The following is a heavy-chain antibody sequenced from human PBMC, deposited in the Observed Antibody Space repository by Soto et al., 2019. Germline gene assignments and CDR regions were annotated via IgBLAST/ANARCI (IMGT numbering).Heavy chain of an antibody. Sequence: ASVKVSCEACGYTFTGYYMHWVRQAPGQGLEWMGWINPNSGGTNYAQKFQGWVTMTRDTSISTAYMELSRLRSDDTAVYYAIDSLLSSRRMDVWGQGTTVTVSS. CDR1: GYTFTGYY. CDR2: INPNSGGT. D-gene: IGHD2-21*01. V-gene: IGHV1-2*04. CDR3: IDSLLSSRRMDV. J-gene: IGHJ6*02.